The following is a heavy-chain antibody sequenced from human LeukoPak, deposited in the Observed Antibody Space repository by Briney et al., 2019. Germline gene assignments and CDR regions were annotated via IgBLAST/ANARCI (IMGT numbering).Heavy chain of an antibody. D-gene: IGHD3-9*01. CDR2: IYYSGST. CDR1: GGSISSGDYY. J-gene: IGHJ4*02. Sequence: SETLSLTCTVSGGSISSGDYYWSWIRQPPGKCLEWLGYIYYSGSTYYNPSLKSRVTISVGTSKNQFSLKLRSVTAADTAVYYWARETVFDGNFDYWGQGTLVTVSS. V-gene: IGHV4-30-4*01. CDR3: ARETVFDGNFDY.